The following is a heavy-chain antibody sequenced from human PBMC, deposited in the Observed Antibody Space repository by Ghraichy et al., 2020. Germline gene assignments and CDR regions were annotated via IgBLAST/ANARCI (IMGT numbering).Heavy chain of an antibody. J-gene: IGHJ4*02. CDR3: ARGAPLLVDGTGVSDY. D-gene: IGHD2-8*02. V-gene: IGHV1-8*01. CDR2: MNPISGNT. Sequence: ASVKVSCKASGYTFTNYDINWVRQATGQGLEWMGWMNPISGNTGFAQKFQGRVTMTRITSISTAYMELSSLKSEDTAVYYCARGAPLLVDGTGVSDYWGQGTLVTVSS. CDR1: GYTFTNYD.